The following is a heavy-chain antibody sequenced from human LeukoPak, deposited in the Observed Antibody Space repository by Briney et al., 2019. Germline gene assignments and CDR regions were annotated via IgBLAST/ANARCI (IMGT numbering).Heavy chain of an antibody. J-gene: IGHJ4*02. Sequence: SETLSLTCTVSGGSISSGGFYWSWIRQPPGKGLEWIGYIHHSGDTYQNPSLKSRVTVSSDRSKNEFYLKLSSVTAADTAVYYCAREPIEDYYDSSGSFDYWGQGTLVTVSS. D-gene: IGHD3-22*01. CDR2: IHHSGDT. V-gene: IGHV4-30-2*01. CDR1: GGSISSGGFY. CDR3: AREPIEDYYDSSGSFDY.